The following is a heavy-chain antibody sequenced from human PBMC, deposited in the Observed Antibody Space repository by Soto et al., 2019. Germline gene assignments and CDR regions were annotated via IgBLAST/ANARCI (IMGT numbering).Heavy chain of an antibody. CDR2: IYYSGST. Sequence: SETLSLTCTVSGGSISSGGYYWSWIRQHPGKGLEWIGYIYYSGSTYYNPSLKSRVTISVDTSKNQFSLKLSPVTAADTAVYYCARARFRDFDYWGQGTLVTVSS. J-gene: IGHJ4*02. V-gene: IGHV4-31*03. CDR3: ARARFRDFDY. CDR1: GGSISSGGYY.